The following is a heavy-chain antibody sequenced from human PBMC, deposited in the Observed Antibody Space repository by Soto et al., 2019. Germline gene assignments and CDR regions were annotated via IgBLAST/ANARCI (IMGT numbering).Heavy chain of an antibody. CDR2: IIPIFGTA. V-gene: IGHV1-69*01. J-gene: IGHJ2*01. D-gene: IGHD4-4*01. Sequence: QVQLVQSGAEVKKPGSSVKVSCKASGGTFSSYAISWVRQAPGQGLEWMGGIIPIFGTANYAQKFQGRVTITADESTSTAYMELSSLRSEDTAVYYCASPRREVTTHGGYFDLWGHGTLVTVSS. CDR1: GGTFSSYA. CDR3: ASPRREVTTHGGYFDL.